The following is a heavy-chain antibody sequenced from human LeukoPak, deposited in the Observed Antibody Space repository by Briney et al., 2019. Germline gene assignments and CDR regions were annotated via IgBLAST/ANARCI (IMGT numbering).Heavy chain of an antibody. V-gene: IGHV3-21*01. D-gene: IGHD2-15*01. CDR2: ISSSSSYI. Sequence: GGSLRLSCAASGFTFSSYSMNWVRQAPGKGLEWVSSISSSSSYIYYADSVKGRFTISRDNAKNSLYLQMNSLRAEDTAVYYCTRGLVVVAQYFQHWGQGTLVTVSS. CDR1: GFTFSSYS. J-gene: IGHJ1*01. CDR3: TRGLVVVAQYFQH.